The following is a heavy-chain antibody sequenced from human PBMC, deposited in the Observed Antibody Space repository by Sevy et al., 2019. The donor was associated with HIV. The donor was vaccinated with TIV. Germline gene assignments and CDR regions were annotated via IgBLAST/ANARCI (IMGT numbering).Heavy chain of an antibody. J-gene: IGHJ4*02. CDR1: GFTFSSYW. Sequence: GGSLRLSCAASGFTFSSYWMHWVRQAPGKGLVWVSRIDSDGTSTSYAESVKGRFTISRDNAKNTLYLQMNSLRAEDTAVYYCSRDPSTTVNLGWGQGTLVTVSS. V-gene: IGHV3-74*01. CDR2: IDSDGTST. D-gene: IGHD4-17*01. CDR3: SRDPSTTVNLG.